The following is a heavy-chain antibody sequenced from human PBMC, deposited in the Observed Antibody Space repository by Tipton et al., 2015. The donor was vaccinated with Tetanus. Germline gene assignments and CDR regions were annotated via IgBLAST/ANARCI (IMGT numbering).Heavy chain of an antibody. CDR3: AREGDCRGGSCGAGDLEN. J-gene: IGHJ4*02. V-gene: IGHV3-33*01. Sequence: SLRLSCAASGFIFSSYGIHWVRQAPGKGLEWLAVSWYDGTDKYYADSVKGRFTISRDNSKNTLYLQMKSLRAEERALYDCAREGDCRGGSCGAGDLENWGQGNQVNGTS. CDR2: SWYDGTDK. CDR1: GFIFSSYG. D-gene: IGHD2-15*01.